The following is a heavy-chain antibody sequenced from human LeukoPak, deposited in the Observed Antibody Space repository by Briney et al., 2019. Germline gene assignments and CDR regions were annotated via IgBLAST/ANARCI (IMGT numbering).Heavy chain of an antibody. CDR3: ARVGAVDYYYYMDV. Sequence: HPGGSLRLSCAASGFTFSSYSMNWVRQAPGKGLEWVSYISSSSSTIYYADSVKGRFTISRDNAKNSLYLQMNSLRAEDTAVYYCARVGAVDYYYYMDVWGKGTTVTVSS. D-gene: IGHD4/OR15-4a*01. CDR2: ISSSSSTI. V-gene: IGHV3-48*01. CDR1: GFTFSSYS. J-gene: IGHJ6*03.